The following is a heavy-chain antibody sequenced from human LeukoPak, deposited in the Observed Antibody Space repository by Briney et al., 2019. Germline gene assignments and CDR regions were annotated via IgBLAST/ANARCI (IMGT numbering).Heavy chain of an antibody. CDR1: GFTFSTYV. CDR3: VREGPRGLAFDI. Sequence: GGSLRLSCAASGFTFSTYVMSWVRQAPGKGLEWVSGISGSGGSTFYADYVKGRFTISRDNSKNTLYLQMNGLRVEDTAIYYCVREGPRGLAFDIWGQGTMVTVSS. V-gene: IGHV3-23*01. J-gene: IGHJ3*02. CDR2: ISGSGGST. D-gene: IGHD3/OR15-3a*01.